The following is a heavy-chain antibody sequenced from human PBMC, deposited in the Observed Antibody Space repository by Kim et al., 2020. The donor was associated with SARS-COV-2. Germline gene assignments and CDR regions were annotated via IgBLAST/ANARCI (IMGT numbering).Heavy chain of an antibody. CDR1: GGSISGYY. Sequence: SETLSLTCTVSGGSISGYYWSWIRQPAGKGLEWIGRISTSGITNYNPSLKSRVTMSVDTSKNQFSLKLNSVTAADTAVYYCARDWQYYGSKIDNYVWWF. J-gene: IGHJ5*01. CDR2: ISTSGIT. D-gene: IGHD3-10*01. V-gene: IGHV4-4*07. CDR3: ARDWQYYGSKIDNYVWWF.